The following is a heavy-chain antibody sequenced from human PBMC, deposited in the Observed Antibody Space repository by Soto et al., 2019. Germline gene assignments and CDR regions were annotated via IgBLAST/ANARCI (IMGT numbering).Heavy chain of an antibody. CDR2: IIPIFGTA. CDR1: GGTFSSYA. J-gene: IGHJ5*02. V-gene: IGHV1-69*01. Sequence: QVQLVQSGAEVKKPGSSVKVSCKASGGTFSSYAISWVRQAPGQGLEWMGGIIPIFGTANYAQKFQGRVTITADESTSTAHMELSSLRSEDTAVYYCARDGPLGYCSGGSCYSGWFDPWGQGTLVTVSS. D-gene: IGHD2-15*01. CDR3: ARDGPLGYCSGGSCYSGWFDP.